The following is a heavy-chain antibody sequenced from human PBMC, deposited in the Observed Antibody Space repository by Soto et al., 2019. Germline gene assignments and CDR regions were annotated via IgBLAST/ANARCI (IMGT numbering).Heavy chain of an antibody. V-gene: IGHV1-3*01. CDR1: GYTLSGYV. D-gene: IGHD6-13*01. CDR3: AREANIAVAWAY. J-gene: IGHJ4*02. CDR2: INPGNGNT. Sequence: ASVKTSCKASGYTLSGYVMQWARQAPGQRFEWMGRINPGNGNTKYPQKYQGRVTISTETSANTVYMELSSLRFEDTAVYYCAREANIAVAWAYWGQGTLVTVSS.